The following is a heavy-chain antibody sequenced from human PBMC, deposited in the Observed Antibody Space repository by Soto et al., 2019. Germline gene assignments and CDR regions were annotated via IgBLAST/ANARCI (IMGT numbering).Heavy chain of an antibody. J-gene: IGHJ4*02. CDR3: AKARGSGWSYYFDY. Sequence: PGGSLRLSCAASGFTFSNYAMSWVRQAPGKGLEWVSTIIYSGGSTYYADSVKGRFITSRDNSKNTLYLQMNSLRAEDTAVYYCAKARGSGWSYYFDYWGQGTPVTVSS. CDR1: GFTFSNYA. CDR2: IIYSGGST. D-gene: IGHD6-19*01. V-gene: IGHV3-23*01.